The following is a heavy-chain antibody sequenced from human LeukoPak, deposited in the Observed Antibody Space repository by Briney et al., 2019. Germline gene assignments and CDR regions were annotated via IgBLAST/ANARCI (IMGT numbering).Heavy chain of an antibody. CDR2: ISSSSSYT. J-gene: IGHJ6*02. CDR1: GFTFSSYS. V-gene: IGHV3-21*01. CDR3: AREQNGMDV. Sequence: GGSLRLSCAASGFTFSSYSMNWVRRAPGKGLEWVSSISSSSSYTYYADSVKGRFTISRDNAKNSLYLQMNSLRAEDTAVYYCAREQNGMDVWGQGTTVTVSS.